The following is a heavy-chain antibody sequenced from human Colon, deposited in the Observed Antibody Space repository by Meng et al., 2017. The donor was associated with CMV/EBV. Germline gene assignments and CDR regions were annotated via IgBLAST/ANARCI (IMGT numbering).Heavy chain of an antibody. CDR2: SFSSGST. Sequence: SGCSIHSDDYPWSWLRQAPGKCLHWVSNSFSSGSTYYPPSLESRLSLSLATSRTQFFLNLTSVTAADTAVYYCARASTFHYWYFDLWGRGTLVTVSS. D-gene: IGHD5/OR15-5a*01. CDR3: ARASTFHYWYFDL. J-gene: IGHJ2*01. V-gene: IGHV4-30-4*01. CDR1: GCSIHSDDYP.